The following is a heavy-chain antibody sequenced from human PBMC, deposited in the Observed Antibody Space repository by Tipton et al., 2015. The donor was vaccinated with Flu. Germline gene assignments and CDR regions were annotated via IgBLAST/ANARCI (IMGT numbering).Heavy chain of an antibody. D-gene: IGHD1-26*01. Sequence: TLSLTCTVSGDSISSYYWSWIRQPPGKGLEWIGYIYYSGSTNYNPSLKSRVTISVDTSKNQFSLKLSSVTAADTAVYYCARGPESIVGATGGWFDPWGQGTLVTVSS. CDR3: ARGPESIVGATGGWFDP. V-gene: IGHV4-59*12. CDR2: IYYSGST. J-gene: IGHJ5*02. CDR1: GDSISSYY.